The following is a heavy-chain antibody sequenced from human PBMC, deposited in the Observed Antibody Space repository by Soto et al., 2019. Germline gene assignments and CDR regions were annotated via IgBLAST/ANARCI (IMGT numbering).Heavy chain of an antibody. CDR1: GGTFSSYT. D-gene: IGHD3-9*01. CDR2: IIPILGIA. V-gene: IGHV1-69*02. J-gene: IGHJ5*02. Sequence: ASVKVSCKASGGTFSSYTISWVRQAPGQGLEWMGRIIPILGIANYAQKFQGRVTITADKSTSTAYMELSSLRSEDTAVYYCARGYPGPYYDILTGYYRGNWFDPWGQG. CDR3: ARGYPGPYYDILTGYYRGNWFDP.